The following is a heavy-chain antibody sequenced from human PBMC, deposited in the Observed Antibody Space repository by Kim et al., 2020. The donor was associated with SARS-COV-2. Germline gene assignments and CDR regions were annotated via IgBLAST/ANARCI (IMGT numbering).Heavy chain of an antibody. CDR2: INLNNGNT. Sequence: ASVKVSCKASGYTFSSYSISWVRQAPGQGLEWIGWINLNNGNTNYAQKVQGRVTVTTDTATGTAHMELRSLRADDTAVYYCARDARVVGATAIDYWGQGTLVTVYS. CDR1: GYTFSSYS. V-gene: IGHV1-18*04. J-gene: IGHJ4*02. CDR3: ARDARVVGATAIDY. D-gene: IGHD1-26*01.